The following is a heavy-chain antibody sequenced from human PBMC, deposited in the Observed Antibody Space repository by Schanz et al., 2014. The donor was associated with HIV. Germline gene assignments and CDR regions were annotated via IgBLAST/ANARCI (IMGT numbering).Heavy chain of an antibody. J-gene: IGHJ4*02. CDR1: GGTFRTYA. CDR2: IVPIFGTT. CDR3: ARVPKHNFGSGSYYPFDY. Sequence: QVQLVQSGAEVKKPGSSVKVSCKTLGGTFRTYAVSWVRQAPGQGLEWMGGIVPIFGTTNYAQRFQGRVSITADESTSTAYLELSSLRSEDTAVYYCARVPKHNFGSGSYYPFDYWGQGTLVTVSS. V-gene: IGHV1-69*01. D-gene: IGHD3-10*01.